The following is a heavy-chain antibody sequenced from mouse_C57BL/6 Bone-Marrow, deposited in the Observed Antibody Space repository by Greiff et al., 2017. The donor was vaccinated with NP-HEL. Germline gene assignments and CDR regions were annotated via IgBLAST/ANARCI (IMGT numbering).Heavy chain of an antibody. J-gene: IGHJ2*01. D-gene: IGHD1-1*01. CDR3: ARYYYGSSSFDY. CDR2: IDPNSGGT. V-gene: IGHV1-72*01. Sequence: VQLQQPGAELVKPGASVKLSCKASGYTFTSYLMHWVKRRPGRGLEWIGRIDPNSGGTKYNEKFKSKATLTVDKPSSTAYMHLNSLTSEDSAVYYCARYYYGSSSFDYWGQGTTLTVSS. CDR1: GYTFTSYL.